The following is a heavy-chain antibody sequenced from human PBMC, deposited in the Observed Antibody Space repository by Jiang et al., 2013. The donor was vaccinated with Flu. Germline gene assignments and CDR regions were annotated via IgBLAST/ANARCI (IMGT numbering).Heavy chain of an antibody. J-gene: IGHJ4*02. V-gene: IGHV4-34*12. D-gene: IGHD2-8*02. CDR2: IIHSGRT. CDR1: GGSFSPYY. CDR3: ARGIVLGSLGVYASFDY. Sequence: SLTCVVSGGSFSPYYWTWIRQPPGKGLEWLGEIIHSGRTNYSPSLKSRVTLSVDPSKNQFSLKLSSVTAADTAVYYCARGIVLGSLGVYASFDYWGQGTLVTVSS.